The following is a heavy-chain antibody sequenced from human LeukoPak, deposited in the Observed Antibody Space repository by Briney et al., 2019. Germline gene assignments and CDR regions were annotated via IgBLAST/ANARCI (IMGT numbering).Heavy chain of an antibody. Sequence: PGGSLRLSCAASGFTFSSYAMSWVRQAPGKGLEWVSAISGSGGSTYYADSVKGRFTISRDNSKNTLYLQMNSLRAEDTAVYYCAKASPNPYYDSSGYNDYWGQGTLVTVSS. D-gene: IGHD3-22*01. CDR1: GFTFSSYA. CDR3: AKASPNPYYDSSGYNDY. CDR2: ISGSGGST. V-gene: IGHV3-23*01. J-gene: IGHJ4*02.